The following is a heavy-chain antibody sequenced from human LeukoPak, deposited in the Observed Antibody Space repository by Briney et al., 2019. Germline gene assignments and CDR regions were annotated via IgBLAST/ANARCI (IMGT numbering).Heavy chain of an antibody. J-gene: IGHJ4*02. CDR3: ARAGAARTFDY. Sequence: GASVKVSCKASGYTFTSYYIHWVRQAPGQGLEWMGRIIPILGIANYAQKFQGRVTITADKSTSTAYMELSSLRSEDTAVYYCARAGAARTFDYWGQGTLVTVSS. V-gene: IGHV1-69*04. CDR1: GYTFTSYY. CDR2: IIPILGIA. D-gene: IGHD6-6*01.